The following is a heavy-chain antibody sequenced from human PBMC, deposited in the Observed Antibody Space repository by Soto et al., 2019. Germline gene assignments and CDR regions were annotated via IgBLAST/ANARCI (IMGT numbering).Heavy chain of an antibody. Sequence: GGSLRLSCAASGFTFSSYAMSWVRQAPGKGLEWVSVISGSGGSTYYADSVKGRFTISRDNSKNTLYLQMNSLRAEDTAVYYCAKDHRPLVVAETGYWGQGTLVTVSS. CDR2: ISGSGGST. CDR1: GFTFSSYA. J-gene: IGHJ4*02. D-gene: IGHD2-15*01. CDR3: AKDHRPLVVAETGY. V-gene: IGHV3-23*01.